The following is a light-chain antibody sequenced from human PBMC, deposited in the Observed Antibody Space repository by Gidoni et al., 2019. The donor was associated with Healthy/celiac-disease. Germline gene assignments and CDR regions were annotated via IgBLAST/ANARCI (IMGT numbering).Light chain of an antibody. V-gene: IGKV1-5*03. CDR2: TAS. CDR1: KSISSW. CDR3: QQYNSYSWT. Sequence: DIHSTYCPSTLSASVGDRVISTCRASKSISSWLAWYQQKPGKAPKLLIYTASSLESGVPSRFSGSGSGTEFTLTISSLQPDDVAIYYCQQYNSYSWTFXQXTKVEIK. J-gene: IGKJ1*01.